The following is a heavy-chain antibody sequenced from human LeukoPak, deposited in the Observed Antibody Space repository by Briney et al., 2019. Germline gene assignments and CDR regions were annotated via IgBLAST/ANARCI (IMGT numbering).Heavy chain of an antibody. D-gene: IGHD4-17*01. CDR3: AKAPTVTTFGY. J-gene: IGHJ4*02. V-gene: IGHV3-23*01. CDR1: GFTFGTSA. CDR2: SGDHGGYT. Sequence: GGSLRLSCAPSGFTFGTSAMSWVRQPPGKGLEWFSSSGDHGGYTYDGDSVKGRFTISRDDSKRTLYLRMDSLRVDDSAIYYCAKAPTVTTFGYWGQGSLVTVSS.